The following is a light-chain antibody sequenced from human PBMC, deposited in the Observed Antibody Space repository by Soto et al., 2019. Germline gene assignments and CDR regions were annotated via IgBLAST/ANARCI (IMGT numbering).Light chain of an antibody. Sequence: QSVLTQPASVSGSPGQSITISCTGTSSDIGGYNYVSWYQQHPGKAPKLMIYDVSNRPSGVSNRFSGSKSGNTASLTISGLQAEDEADYYCSSYTGRSNVFGTGTKLTVL. V-gene: IGLV2-14*03. CDR3: SSYTGRSNV. CDR2: DVS. J-gene: IGLJ1*01. CDR1: SSDIGGYNY.